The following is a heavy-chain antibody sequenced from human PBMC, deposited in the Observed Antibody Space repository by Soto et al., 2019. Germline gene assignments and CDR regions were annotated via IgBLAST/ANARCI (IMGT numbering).Heavy chain of an antibody. CDR2: FDPEEGET. CDR1: GYTLTELS. CDR3: AKARSSATYDAFDI. J-gene: IGHJ3*02. D-gene: IGHD6-13*01. Sequence: ASVKVSCKVSGYTLTELSMHWVRQAPGKGLEWMGGFDPEEGETIYAQKFQGRVTMTEDTSTDTAYMELSSLRSEDTAVYYCAKARSSATYDAFDIWRQGTMVTVS. V-gene: IGHV1-24*01.